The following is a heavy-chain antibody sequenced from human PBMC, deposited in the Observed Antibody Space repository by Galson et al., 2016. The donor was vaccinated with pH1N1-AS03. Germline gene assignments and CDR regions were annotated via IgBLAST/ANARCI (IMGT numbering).Heavy chain of an antibody. CDR1: GYIFSNYW. Sequence: QSGAEVKKPGESLKISCQASGYIFSNYWIAWVRQMPGKGLQWMGIIFPGDSDVRYNPSFQGQVTISADKSINTAYLQWSSLKASDTAIYYCTRQERFVIATTHRYYHGMDVWGQGTTVTVSS. CDR2: IFPGDSDV. V-gene: IGHV5-51*01. J-gene: IGHJ6*02. D-gene: IGHD2-15*01. CDR3: TRQERFVIATTHRYYHGMDV.